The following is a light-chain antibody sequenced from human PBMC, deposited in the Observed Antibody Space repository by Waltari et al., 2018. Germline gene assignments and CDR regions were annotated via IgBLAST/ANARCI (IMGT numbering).Light chain of an antibody. Sequence: SYELTQPPSVSVSPGQTARITCSGDALPKKYAYWYQQKSGQAPVLVIYEDSKRPSGIPGRFSGPSSGTMATLTISGAQVEDEADYFCYSTDSSANYRVFGGGTKLTVL. CDR2: EDS. CDR3: YSTDSSANYRV. CDR1: ALPKKY. J-gene: IGLJ3*02. V-gene: IGLV3-10*01.